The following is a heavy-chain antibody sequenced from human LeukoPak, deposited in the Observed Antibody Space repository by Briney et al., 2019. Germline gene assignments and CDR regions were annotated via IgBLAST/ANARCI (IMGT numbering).Heavy chain of an antibody. J-gene: IGHJ5*02. Sequence: KPGGSLRLSCAASGFNLNSYMLNWVRQAPGKGLEWVSSISSTGSYIYYADSVKGRFTISRDNPGNVVYLQMDSLRAEDTAVYYCTRVAQSGPTGRFDPWGQGTLVTVSS. CDR2: ISSTGSYI. CDR1: GFNLNSYM. V-gene: IGHV3-21*01. D-gene: IGHD3-10*01. CDR3: TRVAQSGPTGRFDP.